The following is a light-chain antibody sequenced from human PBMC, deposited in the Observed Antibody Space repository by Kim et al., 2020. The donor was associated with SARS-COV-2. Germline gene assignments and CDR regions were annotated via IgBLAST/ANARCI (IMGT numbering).Light chain of an antibody. J-gene: IGKJ5*01. CDR3: CQFHNRSPIT. CDR1: QTVTNN. V-gene: IGKV3-15*01. Sequence: EIVLTQSPATLSLSPGDGATLSCRASQTVTNNYVWYQQKPGQQPPLLLFRATTRATSVLARLSGSGSATEFITLTSGLQSDDYAVDYCCQFHNRSPITFGGGTRLEIK. CDR2: RAT.